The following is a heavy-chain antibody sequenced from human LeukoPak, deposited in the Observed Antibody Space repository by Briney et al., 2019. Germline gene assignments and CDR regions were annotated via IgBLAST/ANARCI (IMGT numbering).Heavy chain of an antibody. CDR3: ARVAAAGTTFDY. V-gene: IGHV3-33*01. CDR2: IWYDGSNK. Sequence: GGSLRLSCAASGFTFSSYGMDWVRQAPGKGLEWVAVIWYDGSNKYYADSVKGRFTISRDNSKNTLYLQMNSLRAEDTAVYYCARVAAAGTTFDYWGQGTLVTVSS. D-gene: IGHD6-13*01. J-gene: IGHJ4*02. CDR1: GFTFSSYG.